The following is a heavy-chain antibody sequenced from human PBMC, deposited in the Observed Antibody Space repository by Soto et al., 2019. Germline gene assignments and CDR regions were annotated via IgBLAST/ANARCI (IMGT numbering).Heavy chain of an antibody. D-gene: IGHD6-13*01. CDR2: IYYSGST. V-gene: IGHV4-59*01. J-gene: IGHJ4*02. Sequence: QVQLQESGPGLVKPSETLSLTCTVSGGSISSYYWSWIRQPPGKGLEWIGYIYYSGSTNYNPSLMSRVTISVDTSTNQFSLKLSSVTAADTAVYYCARAPAALYSSSWYYFDYWGQGTLVTVSS. CDR3: ARAPAALYSSSWYYFDY. CDR1: GGSISSYY.